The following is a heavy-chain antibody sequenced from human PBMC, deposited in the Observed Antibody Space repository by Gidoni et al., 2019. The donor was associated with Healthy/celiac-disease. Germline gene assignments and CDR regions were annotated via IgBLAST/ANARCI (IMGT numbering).Heavy chain of an antibody. J-gene: IGHJ6*03. CDR3: ARDGGEDIVVVPGDGPQTLSYYYYYMDV. V-gene: IGHV3-21*01. Sequence: EVQLVESGGGLVKPGGSLRLSCAASGFTFSSYSMNWVRQAPGKGLEWVSSISSSSSYIYYADSVKGRFTISRDNAKNSLYLQMNSLRAEDTAVYYCARDGGEDIVVVPGDGPQTLSYYYYYMDVWGKGTTVTVSS. D-gene: IGHD2-2*01. CDR1: GFTFSSYS. CDR2: ISSSSSYI.